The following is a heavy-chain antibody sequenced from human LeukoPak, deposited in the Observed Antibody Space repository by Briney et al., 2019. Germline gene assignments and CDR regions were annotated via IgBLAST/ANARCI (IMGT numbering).Heavy chain of an antibody. CDR1: GGSISSSSYY. J-gene: IGHJ4*02. V-gene: IGHV4-39*01. CDR2: IYYSGST. D-gene: IGHD3-9*01. Sequence: PSETLSLTCTVSGGSISSSSYYWGWIRQPPGKGLEWIGSIYYSGSTYYNPSLKSRVTISVDTSKNQFSLKLSSVTAADTAVYYCARGYYDILTGYYGYWGQGTLVTVSS. CDR3: ARGYYDILTGYYGY.